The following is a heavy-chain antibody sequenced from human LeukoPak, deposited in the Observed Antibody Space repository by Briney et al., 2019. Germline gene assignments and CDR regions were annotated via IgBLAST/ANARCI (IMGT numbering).Heavy chain of an antibody. Sequence: PGGSLRLSCAASGFTFRTYCMHWVRQAPGKGLEWVAFIRYDGSIKYYADSVKGRFTISRDNSKSTLYLQLNSLRAEDTALYYCAKVFGVAVAGTRGFFDYWGQGTLVTVSS. CDR2: IRYDGSIK. CDR3: AKVFGVAVAGTRGFFDY. D-gene: IGHD6-19*01. CDR1: GFTFRTYC. J-gene: IGHJ4*02. V-gene: IGHV3-30*02.